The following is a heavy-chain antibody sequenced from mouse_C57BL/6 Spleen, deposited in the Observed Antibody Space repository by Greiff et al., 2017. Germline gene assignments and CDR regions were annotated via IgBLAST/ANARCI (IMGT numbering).Heavy chain of an antibody. CDR1: GFNITDAY. D-gene: IGHD2-4*01. CDR3: TRRLRRYFDY. V-gene: IGHV14-4*01. Sequence: VQLQQSGAELVRPGASVKLSCTASGFNITDAYMHWVKQRPEQGLEWIGWIDPENGETEYASKFQGKATITADTSSNTAYLQLSSLTSDDTAVYYCTRRLRRYFDYWGQGTTLTVSS. J-gene: IGHJ2*01. CDR2: IDPENGET.